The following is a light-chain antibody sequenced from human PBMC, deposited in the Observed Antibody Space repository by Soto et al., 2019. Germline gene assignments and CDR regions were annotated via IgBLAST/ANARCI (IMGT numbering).Light chain of an antibody. CDR1: QSVGSD. CDR2: GAS. V-gene: IGKV3-15*01. Sequence: ETVMTQSPATLSVSPGDRATLSCRASQSVGSDLAWYQQKRGQAPRLLIYGASTRATGIPARFSGSGSGTEFTLTISSLQPDDFATDYGQQYNSYPLTFGGGTKVDIK. CDR3: QQYNSYPLT. J-gene: IGKJ4*01.